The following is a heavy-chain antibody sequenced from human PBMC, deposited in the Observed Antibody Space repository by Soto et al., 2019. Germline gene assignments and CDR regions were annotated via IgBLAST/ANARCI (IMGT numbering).Heavy chain of an antibody. J-gene: IGHJ4*02. V-gene: IGHV3-23*01. CDR1: GFIFSSCA. Sequence: EVQMLESGGGLVQPGGSLRLSCAASGFIFSSCAMSWVRQAPGKGLEWVSSISSGGDSTYYADSVKGRFTISRDNSKNTLYLRLNSLRDEDTAIYYCARDGGGSSWYGSDDWGQGTLVTVSS. CDR2: ISSGGDST. D-gene: IGHD6-13*01. CDR3: ARDGGGSSWYGSDD.